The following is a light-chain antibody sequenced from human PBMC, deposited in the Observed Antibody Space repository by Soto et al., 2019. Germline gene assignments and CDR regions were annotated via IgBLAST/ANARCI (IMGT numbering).Light chain of an antibody. V-gene: IGLV2-8*01. CDR3: SSYAGFNTLV. CDR1: SSDVGNYNY. Sequence: QSALTQPPSASGSPGQSVTISCTGTSSDVGNYNYVSWYQQHPGKVPKLLIYEVNKRPSGVSDRFSGSKSGSTASLTVSGLQAEDEGDYYCSSYAGFNTLVFGGGTKLTVL. CDR2: EVN. J-gene: IGLJ2*01.